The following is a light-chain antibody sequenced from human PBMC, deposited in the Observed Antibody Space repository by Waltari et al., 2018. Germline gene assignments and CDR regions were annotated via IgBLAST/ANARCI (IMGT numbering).Light chain of an antibody. Sequence: DIQMTQSPSPLSASVGDKVTISCHATQAINSWLAWYQQKPGKAPQPLIHAASFLQPGVPSRFSGNGSGTDYTLTVSGLQPEDFATYYCQQYDDLPRTFGQGTKVEI. CDR3: QQYDDLPRT. V-gene: IGKV1D-16*01. CDR2: AAS. J-gene: IGKJ1*01. CDR1: QAINSW.